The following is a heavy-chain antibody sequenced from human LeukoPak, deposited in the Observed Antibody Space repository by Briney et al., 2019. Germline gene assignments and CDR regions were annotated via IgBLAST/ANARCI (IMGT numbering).Heavy chain of an antibody. J-gene: IGHJ4*02. CDR1: GGSFSGYY. D-gene: IGHD2-15*01. V-gene: IGHV4-59*01. CDR3: ARDSPYVVVAAHLFDH. CDR2: IYYSGST. Sequence: SETLSLTCAVYGGSFSGYYWSWIRQPPGKGLEWIGYIYYSGSTNYNPSLKSRVTISVDTSKNQFSLKLSSVTAADTAVYYCARDSPYVVVAAHLFDHWGQGTLVTVSS.